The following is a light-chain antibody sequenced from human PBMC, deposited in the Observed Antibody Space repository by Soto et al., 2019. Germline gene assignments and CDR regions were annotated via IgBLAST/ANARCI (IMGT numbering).Light chain of an antibody. V-gene: IGLV2-23*02. CDR2: EVT. Sequence: QSELTQPASGSRSPGQSSTISYTGTSSDVGSYNLVSWYQQHPGKAPKLMIYEVTQRPSGVSNRFSGSKSDNTASLTISGLQAEDEADYYCCSYAGSSTYVFGTGTKVTVL. CDR1: SSDVGSYNL. CDR3: CSYAGSSTYV. J-gene: IGLJ1*01.